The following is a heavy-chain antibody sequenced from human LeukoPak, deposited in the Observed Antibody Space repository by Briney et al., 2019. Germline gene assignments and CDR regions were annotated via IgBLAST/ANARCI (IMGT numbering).Heavy chain of an antibody. Sequence: ASVEVSCKASGYTFTAYLMHWVRQAPGQGLEWMGWINPNNGDTYYAKNLQGRVTMTSDTSISTAYMEVSRLKSDDTAIYYCGRHVAALVWFDPWGQGTLVTVSS. V-gene: IGHV1-2*02. CDR1: GYTFTAYL. CDR3: GRHVAALVWFDP. CDR2: INPNNGDT. D-gene: IGHD2-21*01. J-gene: IGHJ5*02.